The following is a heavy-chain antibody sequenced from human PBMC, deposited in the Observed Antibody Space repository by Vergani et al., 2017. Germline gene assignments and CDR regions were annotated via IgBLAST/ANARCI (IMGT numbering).Heavy chain of an antibody. D-gene: IGHD5-12*01. V-gene: IGHV3-9*02. Sequence: EVDLVESGGGLAQPGGSLRLSCEAFGITSWMFGMHWVRQGPGKGVGCGLGISWNSGAVAYADSVRGRFTISRDNAKNSLFLEMNSLRFEDTAVYFCTKGSVYYHDSAGHGYDPYTGFDLWGQGTLVTVSS. CDR2: ISWNSGAV. CDR3: TKGSVYYHDSAGHGYDPYTGFDL. J-gene: IGHJ3*01. CDR1: GITSWMFG.